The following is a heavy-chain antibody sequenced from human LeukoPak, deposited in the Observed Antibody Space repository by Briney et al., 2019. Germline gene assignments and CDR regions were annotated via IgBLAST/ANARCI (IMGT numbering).Heavy chain of an antibody. D-gene: IGHD3-10*01. J-gene: IGHJ6*03. CDR3: ARGGRPYFTYYYYYMNV. Sequence: ASVKVSCKASGYTFTSYDINWVRQATGQGLEWMGWMNPNSGNTGYAQKFQGRVTITRNTSISTAYMELSSLRSEDTAVYYCARGGRPYFTYYYYYMNVWGKGTTVTVSS. CDR1: GYTFTSYD. V-gene: IGHV1-8*03. CDR2: MNPNSGNT.